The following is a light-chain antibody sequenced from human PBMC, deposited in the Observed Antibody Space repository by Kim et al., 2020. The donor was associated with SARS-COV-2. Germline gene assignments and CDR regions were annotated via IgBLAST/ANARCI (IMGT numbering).Light chain of an antibody. J-gene: IGLJ3*02. CDR1: SSDVGGYNY. CDR2: DVS. V-gene: IGLV2-14*04. CDR3: NSYTSSSTYWV. Sequence: QSIRMSCTGTSSDVGGYNYVSWYQQHPGKAHKLMIYDVSKRPSGVSDRFSGSKSGNTASLTISGLQAEDEADYYCNSYTSSSTYWVFGGGTQLTVL.